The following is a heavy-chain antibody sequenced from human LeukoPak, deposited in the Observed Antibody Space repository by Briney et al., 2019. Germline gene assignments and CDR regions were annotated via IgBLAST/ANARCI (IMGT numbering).Heavy chain of an antibody. D-gene: IGHD2-2*01. CDR2: INSDGSST. CDR1: GFTFSSYW. Sequence: GGSPRLSCAASGFTFSSYWMHWVRQAPGKGLVWVSRINSDGSSTSYADSVKGRFTISRDNAKNTLYLQMNSLRAEDTAVYYCARVRVGCSSTSCYLYFDYWGQGTLVAVSS. J-gene: IGHJ4*02. V-gene: IGHV3-74*01. CDR3: ARVRVGCSSTSCYLYFDY.